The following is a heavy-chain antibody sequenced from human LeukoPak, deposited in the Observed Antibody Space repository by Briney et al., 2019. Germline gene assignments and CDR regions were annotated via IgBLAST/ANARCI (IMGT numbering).Heavy chain of an antibody. CDR3: ARGSTGNKYSGYVPLHY. CDR2: TTTTVGAP. J-gene: IGHJ4*02. D-gene: IGHD5-12*01. CDR1: GHTFTDFY. Sequence: GSLKVSCKASGHTFTDFYMHWVRQAPGQGLEWMGWTTTTVGAPNYAPKFQRRFTMTRDTSITTAYMELNRLTSDDTAVYYCARGSTGNKYSGYVPLHYWGQGTLDTLPS. V-gene: IGHV1-2*02.